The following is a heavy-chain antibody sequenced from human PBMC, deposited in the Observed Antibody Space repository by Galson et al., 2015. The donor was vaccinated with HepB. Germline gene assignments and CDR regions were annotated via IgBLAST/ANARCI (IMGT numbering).Heavy chain of an antibody. V-gene: IGHV4-59*01. D-gene: IGHD3-3*01. CDR1: GASISSDY. CDR2: IYHSGNT. Sequence: SETLSLTCTVSGASISSDYWSWIPQPPGKGLEWIGSIYHSGNTNYNPSLKSRVTLSIDTSKNQFSLRLSSVNAADTAVYYCARMGVVIWRFDPWGQGTLVTVSS. CDR3: ARMGVVIWRFDP. J-gene: IGHJ5*02.